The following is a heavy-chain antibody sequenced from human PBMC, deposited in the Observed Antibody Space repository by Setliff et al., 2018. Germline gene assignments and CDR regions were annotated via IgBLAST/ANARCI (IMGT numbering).Heavy chain of an antibody. CDR1: GGTFTNYA. CDR2: INPIFGTA. CDR3: ATERGLVVSATDYYYCMDV. Sequence: SVKVSCKAPGGTFTNYAINWVRQAPGQGLEWMGGINPIFGTADYTQNFQGRVTITTDESTSTAYMELSSLRSEDTAIYYCATERGLVVSATDYYYCMDVWGKGTTVTVSS. D-gene: IGHD2-15*01. V-gene: IGHV1-69*05. J-gene: IGHJ6*03.